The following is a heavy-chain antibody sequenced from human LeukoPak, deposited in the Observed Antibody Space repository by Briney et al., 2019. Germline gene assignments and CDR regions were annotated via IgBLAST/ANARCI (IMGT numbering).Heavy chain of an antibody. CDR2: IIPIFGTA. D-gene: IGHD3-10*01. CDR1: GGTFSSYA. V-gene: IGHV1-69*13. Sequence: ASVKVSCKASGGTFSSYAISWVRQAPGQGLEWMGGIIPIFGTANYAQKFQGRVTITADESTSTAYMELSSLRSEDTAVYYCARDSERVTMVRTYNWFDPWGQGTLVTVSS. J-gene: IGHJ5*02. CDR3: ARDSERVTMVRTYNWFDP.